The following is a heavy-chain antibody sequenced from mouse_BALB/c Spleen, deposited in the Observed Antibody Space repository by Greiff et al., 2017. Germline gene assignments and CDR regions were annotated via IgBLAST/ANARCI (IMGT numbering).Heavy chain of an antibody. J-gene: IGHJ4*01. CDR2: ILPGSGST. CDR3: ARSKPLGRYYAMDY. D-gene: IGHD3-3*01. Sequence: QVQLQQSGAELMKPGASVKISCKATGYTFSSYWIEWVKQRPGHGLEWIGEILPGSGSTNYNEKFKGKATFTADTSSNTAYMQLSSLTSEDSAVYYCARSKPLGRYYAMDYWGQGTSVTVSS. V-gene: IGHV1-9*01. CDR1: GYTFSSYW.